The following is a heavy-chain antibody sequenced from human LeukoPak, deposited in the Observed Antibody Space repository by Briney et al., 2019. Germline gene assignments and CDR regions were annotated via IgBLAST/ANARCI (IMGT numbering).Heavy chain of an antibody. CDR2: ISSSSSTI. J-gene: IGHJ6*03. CDR1: GFTFSSYS. CDR3: ARDPLYCTNGVCLYYYYYMDV. D-gene: IGHD2-8*01. V-gene: IGHV3-48*01. Sequence: GGSLRLSCAASGFTFSSYSMMWVRQAPGKGLEWVSYISSSSSTIYYADSVKGRFTISRDNAKNSLYLQMNSLRAEDTAVYSCARDPLYCTNGVCLYYYYYMDVWGKGTTVTVSS.